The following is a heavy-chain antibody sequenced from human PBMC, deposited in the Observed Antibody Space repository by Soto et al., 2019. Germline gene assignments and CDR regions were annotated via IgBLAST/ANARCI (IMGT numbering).Heavy chain of an antibody. J-gene: IGHJ5*02. Sequence: QVQLVQSGAEVKKPGSSVKVSCKASGGTFSSYAISWVRQAPGQGLEWMGGIIPIFGTANYAQKFQGRVTITADESTSTDYMELSSLRSEDTAVYYCARPKEQYSWYNWFDPWGQGTLVTVSS. V-gene: IGHV1-69*12. CDR3: ARPKEQYSWYNWFDP. CDR2: IIPIFGTA. D-gene: IGHD2-8*02. CDR1: GGTFSSYA.